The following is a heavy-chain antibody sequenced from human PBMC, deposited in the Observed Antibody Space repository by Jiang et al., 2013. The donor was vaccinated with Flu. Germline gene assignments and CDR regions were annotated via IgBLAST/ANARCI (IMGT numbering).Heavy chain of an antibody. Sequence: VQLVESGGGLVQPGGSMRLSCAASGFTFSSFAMSWVRQAPGKGLEWVSSTSGNGDSRHYADSVKGRFTISRDNSKNTLFLQMNSLRAEDTAVYYCAKDCGYCSSTSCYFDAFDIWAKGQWSPSL. D-gene: IGHD2-2*01. J-gene: IGHJ3*02. CDR3: AKDCGYCSSTSCYFDAFDI. CDR2: TSGNGDSR. CDR1: GFTFSSFA. V-gene: IGHV3-23*04.